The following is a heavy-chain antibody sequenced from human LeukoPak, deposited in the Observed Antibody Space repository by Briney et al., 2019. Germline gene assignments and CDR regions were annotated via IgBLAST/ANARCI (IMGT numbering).Heavy chain of an antibody. CDR2: INPNSGGT. J-gene: IGHJ4*02. V-gene: IGHV1-2*02. CDR3: ATHPLGYFDS. CDR1: GYTFTTYY. Sequence: ASVKVSCKASGYTFTTYYMHWVRQAPGQGLEWMGWINPNSGGTNYAQKFQGRVTMTRDTSISTAYMELSSLRSEDTAVYYYATHPLGYFDSWGQGTQVTVSS.